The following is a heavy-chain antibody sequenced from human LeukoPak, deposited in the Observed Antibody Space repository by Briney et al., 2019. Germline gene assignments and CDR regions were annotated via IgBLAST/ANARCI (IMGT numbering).Heavy chain of an antibody. CDR1: GFTFSSYG. V-gene: IGHV3-30*18. J-gene: IGHJ4*02. CDR3: AKDGSSGLDY. D-gene: IGHD3-22*01. Sequence: GGSLRLSCAASGFTFSSYGTHWVRQAPGKGLEWVAVISYDGSNKYYADSVKGRFTISRDNSKNTLYLQMNSLRAEDTAVYYCAKDGSSGLDYWGQGTLVTVSS. CDR2: ISYDGSNK.